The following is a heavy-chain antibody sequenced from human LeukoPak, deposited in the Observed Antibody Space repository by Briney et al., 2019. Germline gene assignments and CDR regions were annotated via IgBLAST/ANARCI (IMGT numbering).Heavy chain of an antibody. CDR3: ARGTVATSGVSGY. D-gene: IGHD5-12*01. CDR2: ISRDETTT. CDR1: GFTFSSYW. Sequence: PGGSLRLSCEVSGFTFSSYWMYWVRQAPGKGLVWVGRISRDETTTNYADSVKGRFTIPRDNAKNTLYLEMNSLRAEDTAVYYCARGTVATSGVSGYWGQGTLVTVSS. J-gene: IGHJ4*02. V-gene: IGHV3-74*01.